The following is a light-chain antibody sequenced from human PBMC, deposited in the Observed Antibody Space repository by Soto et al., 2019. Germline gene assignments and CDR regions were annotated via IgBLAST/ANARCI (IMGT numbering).Light chain of an antibody. J-gene: IGKJ4*01. V-gene: IGKV3D-15*01. CDR3: QQYHNWVT. Sequence: EIVMTQSPGTLSVSPGERVTLACGASQSVSTNLSWYQQKPGQAPRLLLYGASTRATGIPARFSGFGSGTEFILTISRLQSEDVAVYYCQQYHNWVTFGGGTKVEIK. CDR1: QSVSTN. CDR2: GAS.